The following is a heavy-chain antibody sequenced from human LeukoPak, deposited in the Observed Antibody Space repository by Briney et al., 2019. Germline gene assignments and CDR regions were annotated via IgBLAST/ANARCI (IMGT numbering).Heavy chain of an antibody. Sequence: SETLSLTCTVSGGSISSYCWSWVRQPPGKGLEWIGYIYTSGSTGYNPSLKSRVTMSVDTSKNQLSMELRFLTAADTAVYICATSYDAKTAPYDLWGQGTLVTVSS. J-gene: IGHJ5*02. CDR2: IYTSGST. CDR1: GGSISSYC. V-gene: IGHV4-4*09. D-gene: IGHD3-3*01. CDR3: ATSYDAKTAPYDL.